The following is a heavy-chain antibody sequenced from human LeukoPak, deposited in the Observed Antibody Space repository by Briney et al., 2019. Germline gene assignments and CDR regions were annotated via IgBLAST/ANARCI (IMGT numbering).Heavy chain of an antibody. J-gene: IGHJ5*02. CDR1: GGSISSSSYY. Sequence: SETLSLTCTVSGGSISSSSYYWGWIRQPSGKGLEWIGSIYYSGSTYYNPSLKSRVTISVDTSKNQFSLKLSSVTAADTAVYYCARGPDREWFPWGQGTLVTVSS. CDR2: IYYSGST. V-gene: IGHV4-39*01. CDR3: ARGPDREWFP. D-gene: IGHD3-3*01.